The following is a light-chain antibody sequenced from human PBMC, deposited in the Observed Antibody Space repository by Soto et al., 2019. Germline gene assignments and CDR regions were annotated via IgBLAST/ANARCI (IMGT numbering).Light chain of an antibody. J-gene: IGKJ2*01. CDR3: QQYDTYSMYT. CDR1: ETVATN. Sequence: VMTQSPATLSVSPGERATLSCWASETVATNLAWYQQKPGQAPRLLISGASTRAAGISDRFRGSGSGTEFTLTISSLRSEDSATYYCQQYDTYSMYTFGQGTKLEIK. CDR2: GAS. V-gene: IGKV3-15*01.